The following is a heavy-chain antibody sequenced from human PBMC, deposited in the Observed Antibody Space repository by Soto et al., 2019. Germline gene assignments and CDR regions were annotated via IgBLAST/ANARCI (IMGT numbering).Heavy chain of an antibody. J-gene: IGHJ6*02. CDR2: FIPMFNRP. CDR1: GGTFSSYA. CDR3: ARGQFYHVSNYCYALDV. V-gene: IGHV1-69*01. D-gene: IGHD2-2*01. Sequence: QVQLVQSGAEVQKPGSSVNVSCKASGGTFSSYAISWVRQAPGQGLEWMGGFIPMFNRPHSARKFQGRVTITADESTSTAYMDLSSLGCEDTAVYYGARGQFYHVSNYCYALDVWGQGTTVTVSS.